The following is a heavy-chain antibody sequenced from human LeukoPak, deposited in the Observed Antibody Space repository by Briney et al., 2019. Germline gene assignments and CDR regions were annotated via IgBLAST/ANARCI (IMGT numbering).Heavy chain of an antibody. CDR3: ARFTMVRGVIPYGMDV. D-gene: IGHD3-10*01. J-gene: IGHJ6*02. CDR2: INSDGSGT. CDR1: GFTFSSYW. V-gene: IGHV3-74*01. Sequence: GGSLRLPCAASGFTFSSYWMHWVRQAPGKGLVWVSRINSDGSGTSYADSVKGRFTISRDNAKNTLYLQMNSLRAEDTAVYYCARFTMVRGVIPYGMDVWGQGTTVTVSS.